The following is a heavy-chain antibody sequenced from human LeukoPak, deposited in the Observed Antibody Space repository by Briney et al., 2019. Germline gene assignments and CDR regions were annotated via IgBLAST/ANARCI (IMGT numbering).Heavy chain of an antibody. V-gene: IGHV3-53*01. CDR2: IYSGGST. D-gene: IGHD3-16*02. Sequence: SGGSLRLSCAASGFTISSNYMSWVRQAPGKGLEWVSVIYSGGSTYYADSVKGRFTISRDNSKNTLYLQMNSLRAEDTAVYYCASETGLSRDYWGQGTLVTVSS. J-gene: IGHJ4*02. CDR3: ASETGLSRDY. CDR1: GFTISSNY.